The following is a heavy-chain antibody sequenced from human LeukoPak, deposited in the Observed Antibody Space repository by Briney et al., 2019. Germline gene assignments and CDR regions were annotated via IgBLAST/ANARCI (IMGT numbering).Heavy chain of an antibody. V-gene: IGHV1-2*02. Sequence: ASVKVSCKTSGYTFTGQYLHWVRQAPGQGLEWMGWINPNSGGTHYAQKFQGRVTMTRDTSISTAYMELSRLRSDDTAVYYCARDPGYSSPRGDYWGQGTLVTVSS. D-gene: IGHD5-18*01. CDR1: GYTFTGQY. CDR2: INPNSGGT. CDR3: ARDPGYSSPRGDY. J-gene: IGHJ4*02.